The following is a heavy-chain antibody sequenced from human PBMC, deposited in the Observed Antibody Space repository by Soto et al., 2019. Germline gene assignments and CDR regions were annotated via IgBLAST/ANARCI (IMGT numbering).Heavy chain of an antibody. CDR3: ARESGVATATLDYYYFYMDV. V-gene: IGHV1-2*04. J-gene: IGHJ6*03. CDR1: GDSFNDYY. D-gene: IGHD5-12*01. CDR2: INPNGGVT. Sequence: QVQLVQSGAEVRKPGASVTVSCRSSGDSFNDYYIHWVRQAPGQGFEWMGWINPNGGVTKYAQKFQGWVSMTRDTSIRTVYMQLSRLRSDDTAVYYCARESGVATATLDYYYFYMDVWGTATTVTVSS.